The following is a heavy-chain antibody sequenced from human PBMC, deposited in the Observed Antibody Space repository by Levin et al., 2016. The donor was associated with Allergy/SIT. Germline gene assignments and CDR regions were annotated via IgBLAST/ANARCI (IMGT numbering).Heavy chain of an antibody. D-gene: IGHD2-2*01. V-gene: IGHV3-7*04. J-gene: IGHJ4*02. CDR3: ARVGDIVVVPAEY. Sequence: GGSLRLSCAASGFTFSSYWMSWVRQAPGKGLEWVANIKQDGSEKYYVDSVKGRFTISRDNAKNSLYLQMNSLRAEDTAVYYCARVGDIVVVPAEYWGQGTLVTVSS. CDR2: IKQDGSEK. CDR1: GFTFSSYW.